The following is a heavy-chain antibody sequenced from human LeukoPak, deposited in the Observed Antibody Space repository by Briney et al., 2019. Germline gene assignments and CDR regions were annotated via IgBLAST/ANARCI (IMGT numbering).Heavy chain of an antibody. CDR3: TTDPPYDFWSGSL. CDR1: GFSFSTYS. V-gene: IGHV3-21*03. Sequence: PGGSLRLSCAASGFSFSTYSMNWVRQAPGKGLEWVSSISSSSSYIYYADSVKGRFTISRDNAKNSLYLQMNSLRAEDTAVYYCTTDPPYDFWSGSLWGQGTMVTVSS. CDR2: ISSSSSYI. J-gene: IGHJ3*01. D-gene: IGHD3-3*01.